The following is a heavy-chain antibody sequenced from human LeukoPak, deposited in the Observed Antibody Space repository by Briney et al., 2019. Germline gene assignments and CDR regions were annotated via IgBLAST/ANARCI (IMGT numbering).Heavy chain of an antibody. CDR2: ISNDGNDK. J-gene: IGHJ4*02. V-gene: IGHV3-30-3*01. D-gene: IGHD6-13*01. Sequence: GGSLRLSCAASGFTFINYAMHWVRQAPGKGLEWVAVISNDGNDKYNADSVKGRFTISRDNAKNSLYLQTNSLGAEDTAVYYCARRGTSSSWAHFDYWGQGTLVTVSS. CDR1: GFTFINYA. CDR3: ARRGTSSSWAHFDY.